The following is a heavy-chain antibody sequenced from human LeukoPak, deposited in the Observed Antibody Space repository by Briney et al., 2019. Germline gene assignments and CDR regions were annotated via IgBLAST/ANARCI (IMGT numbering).Heavy chain of an antibody. CDR1: GFTFSSYG. V-gene: IGHV3-33*01. CDR3: AREPSVLRYFDWLLSKADYYGMDV. J-gene: IGHJ6*02. Sequence: GGSLRLSCAASGFTFSSYGMHWFRQAPGKGLEWVAVIWYDGSNKYYADSVKGRFTISRDNSKNTLYLQMNSLRAEDTAVYYCAREPSVLRYFDWLLSKADYYGMDVWGQGTTVTVSS. D-gene: IGHD3-9*01. CDR2: IWYDGSNK.